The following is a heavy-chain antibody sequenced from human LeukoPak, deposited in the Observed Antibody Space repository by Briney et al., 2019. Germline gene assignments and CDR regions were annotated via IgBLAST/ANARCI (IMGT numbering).Heavy chain of an antibody. CDR1: GGSFSGYY. J-gene: IGHJ4*02. CDR2: INHSGST. Sequence: SETLSLTCAVYGGSFSGYYWSWIRQPPGKGLEWIGEINHSGSTNYNPSLKSRVTISVSTSKNPFSLKLSSVTAADTAVYYCARAGQWLVRSFDYWGQGTLFTAS. V-gene: IGHV4-34*01. D-gene: IGHD6-19*01. CDR3: ARAGQWLVRSFDY.